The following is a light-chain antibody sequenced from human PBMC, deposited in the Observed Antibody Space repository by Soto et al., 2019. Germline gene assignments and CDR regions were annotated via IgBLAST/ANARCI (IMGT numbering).Light chain of an antibody. CDR1: QTVTTY. J-gene: IGKJ2*01. CDR3: QQTYSNTRT. Sequence: DIQMTQSPSSLSAFVGDRVTISCRASQTVTTYLNWYQQRPGKAPNLLIYAASSLHSGVPARFSGSGSGTDFTLTISSLQPEDSATYYCQQTYSNTRTFGQGTRLEIK. CDR2: AAS. V-gene: IGKV1-39*01.